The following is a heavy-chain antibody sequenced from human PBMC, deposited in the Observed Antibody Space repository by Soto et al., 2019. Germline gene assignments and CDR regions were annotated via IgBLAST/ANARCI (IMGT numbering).Heavy chain of an antibody. D-gene: IGHD2-15*01. V-gene: IGHV3-11*01. CDR1: GFTFSDYY. CDR2: ISSSGSTI. Sequence: GGSLRLSCAASGFTFSDYYMSWIRQAPGKGLEWVSYISSSGSTIYYADSVKGRFTISRDNAKNSLYLQMNSLRAEDTAVYYCARDSNKYCSGGSCETGSDYWGQGTLVTVSS. CDR3: ARDSNKYCSGGSCETGSDY. J-gene: IGHJ4*02.